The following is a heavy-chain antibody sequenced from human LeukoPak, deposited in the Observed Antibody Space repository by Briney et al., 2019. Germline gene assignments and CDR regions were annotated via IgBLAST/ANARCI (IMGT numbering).Heavy chain of an antibody. D-gene: IGHD3-22*01. CDR3: ASQYYYDSRSPGAPDY. J-gene: IGHJ4*02. CDR2: IYYSGST. Sequence: RPSETLSLTCTVSGGSISSSSYYWGWIRQPPGKGLEWIGSIYYSGSTYYNPSLKSRVTISVDTSKNQFSLKLSSVTAADTAVYYCASQYYYDSRSPGAPDYWGQGTLVTVSS. V-gene: IGHV4-39*07. CDR1: GGSISSSSYY.